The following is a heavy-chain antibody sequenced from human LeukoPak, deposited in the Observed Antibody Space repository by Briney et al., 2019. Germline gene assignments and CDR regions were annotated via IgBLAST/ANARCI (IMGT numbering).Heavy chain of an antibody. CDR2: ISACNGNT. J-gene: IGHJ3*02. Sequence: GASVKVSCKASGYTFTSYGISWVRQAPGQGLEWMGWISACNGNTDYAQKLQGRVTMTTNTSTSTAYMELRSLRSDDTAVYYCARDRHHIRYYDFWSGYSPGAFDIWGQGTMVTVSS. D-gene: IGHD3-3*01. CDR1: GYTFTSYG. V-gene: IGHV1-18*01. CDR3: ARDRHHIRYYDFWSGYSPGAFDI.